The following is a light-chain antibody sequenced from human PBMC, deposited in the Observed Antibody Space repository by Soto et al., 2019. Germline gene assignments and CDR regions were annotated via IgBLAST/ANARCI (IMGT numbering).Light chain of an antibody. CDR3: LSYTSSDTYV. Sequence: QSALTQPASVSGSPGQSITISCTGTSTDVGCYKYVSWYQQHPGKAPKFMIYDVTSRPSGISNRFSGSKSGNTAFLIISGLQAEDEADYYCLSYTSSDTYVFGTGTKLTVL. J-gene: IGLJ1*01. V-gene: IGLV2-14*01. CDR2: DVT. CDR1: STDVGCYKY.